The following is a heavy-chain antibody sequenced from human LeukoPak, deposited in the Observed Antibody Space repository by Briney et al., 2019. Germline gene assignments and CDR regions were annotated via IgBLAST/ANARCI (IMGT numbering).Heavy chain of an antibody. D-gene: IGHD6-19*01. CDR2: INTDGTVA. CDR3: ATKQWLAPPPDS. V-gene: IGHV3-74*01. Sequence: GGSLRLSCEASGFTFSRYWMSWVRQAPGKGLESVSRINTDGTVATYADSVKGRFTVSRDNADNTMFLQMNSVRDEDTAVYYCATKQWLAPPPDSWGQGTPVTVSS. J-gene: IGHJ4*02. CDR1: GFTFSRYW.